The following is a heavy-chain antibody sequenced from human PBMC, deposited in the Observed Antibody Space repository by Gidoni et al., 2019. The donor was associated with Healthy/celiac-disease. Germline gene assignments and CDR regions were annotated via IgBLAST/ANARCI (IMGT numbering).Heavy chain of an antibody. CDR1: GGSISSYY. D-gene: IGHD5-12*01. Sequence: QVQLQESGPGLVKPSETLSLTCTVSGGSISSYYWSWIRQPPGKGLEWIGYIYYSGSTNYNPSLKSRVTISVDTSKNQFSLKLSSVTAADTAVYYCANGYNYDYFDYWGQGTLVTVSS. J-gene: IGHJ4*02. CDR3: ANGYNYDYFDY. V-gene: IGHV4-59*01. CDR2: IYYSGST.